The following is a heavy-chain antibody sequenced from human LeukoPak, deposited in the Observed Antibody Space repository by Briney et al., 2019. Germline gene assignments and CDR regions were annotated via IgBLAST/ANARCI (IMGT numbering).Heavy chain of an antibody. V-gene: IGHV3-30*04. CDR2: ISYDGSNK. CDR1: GFTFSSYA. Sequence: GRSLRLPCAASGFTFSSYAMHWVRQAPGKGLEWVAVISYDGSNKYYADSVTGRFTISRDNSKNTLYLQMNSLRAEDTAVYYCARDGDYYDSSGYLYYFDYWGQGTLVTVSS. CDR3: ARDGDYYDSSGYLYYFDY. J-gene: IGHJ4*02. D-gene: IGHD3-22*01.